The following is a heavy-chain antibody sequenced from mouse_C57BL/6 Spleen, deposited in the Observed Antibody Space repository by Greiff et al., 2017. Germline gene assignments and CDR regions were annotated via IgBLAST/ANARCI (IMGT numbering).Heavy chain of an antibody. CDR1: GFTFTDYY. CDR2: IRNKANGYTT. V-gene: IGHV7-3*01. CDR3: ARRREGNYFDY. J-gene: IGHJ2*01. Sequence: EVKLVESGGGLVQPGGSLSLSCAASGFTFTDYYMSWVRQPPGKALEWLGFIRNKANGYTTEYSASVKGRFTISRDNSQSILYLQMNALRAEDSATYYCARRREGNYFDYWGQGTTLTVSS.